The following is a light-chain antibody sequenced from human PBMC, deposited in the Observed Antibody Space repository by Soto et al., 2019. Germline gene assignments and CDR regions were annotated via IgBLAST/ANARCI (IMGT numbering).Light chain of an antibody. CDR2: DAS. V-gene: IGKV1-33*01. CDR3: PDAYSFPNT. CDR1: QDISNY. Sequence: QITQSASSLSATVGDRVTIPCQASQDISNYLNWYQQKPGKAPKLLIYDASNLETGVPSRFSGSGSGTDFTFTISVLQPEDIATYYCPDAYSFPNTSGQGTRPEI. J-gene: IGKJ5*01.